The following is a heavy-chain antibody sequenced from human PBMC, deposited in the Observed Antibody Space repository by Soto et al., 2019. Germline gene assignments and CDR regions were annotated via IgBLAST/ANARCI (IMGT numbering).Heavy chain of an antibody. V-gene: IGHV1-2*04. CDR3: ARGGKTYYDFWSVEGWFDP. Sequence: QVQLVQSGAEVKKPGASVKVSCKASGYTFTVYYMHWVRQAPGQGLEWMGWINPNSGGTNYAQKFQGWVTMTRDTSISTAYMELSRLRSDDTAVYYCARGGKTYYDFWSVEGWFDPWGQGTLVTVSS. CDR2: INPNSGGT. CDR1: GYTFTVYY. J-gene: IGHJ5*02. D-gene: IGHD3-3*01.